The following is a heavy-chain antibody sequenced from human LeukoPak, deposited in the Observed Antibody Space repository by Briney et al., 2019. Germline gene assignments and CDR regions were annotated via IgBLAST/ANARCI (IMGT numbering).Heavy chain of an antibody. D-gene: IGHD6-19*01. J-gene: IGHJ4*02. CDR2: ISNEGRVQ. V-gene: IGHV3-30*18. Sequence: GGSLRLSCAASGFTFSDYGMHWVRQAPGKGLEGLTVISNEGRVQDYADSVKGRVTIFRDNSKNTLYLQMNSLRAEDTAVYYCAKTTAGNSSGRNPGWPVDYWGQGTLVTVSS. CDR3: AKTTAGNSSGRNPGWPVDY. CDR1: GFTFSDYG.